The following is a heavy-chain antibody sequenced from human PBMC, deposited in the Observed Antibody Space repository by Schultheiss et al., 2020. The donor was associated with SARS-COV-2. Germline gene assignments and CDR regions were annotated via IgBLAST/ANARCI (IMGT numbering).Heavy chain of an antibody. J-gene: IGHJ6*02. CDR3: ARVGLTIFGVVPYNYYGMDV. CDR1: GYTFTSYA. CDR2: INAGNGNT. Sequence: ASVKVSCKASGYTFTSYAMHWVRQAPGQRLEWMGWINAGNGNTKYSQKFQGRVTMTRNTSISTAYMELSSLRSEDTAVYYCARVGLTIFGVVPYNYYGMDVWGQGTTVTVSS. V-gene: IGHV1-3*01. D-gene: IGHD3-3*01.